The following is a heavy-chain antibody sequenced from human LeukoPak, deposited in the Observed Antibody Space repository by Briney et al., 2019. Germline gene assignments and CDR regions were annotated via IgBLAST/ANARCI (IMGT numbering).Heavy chain of an antibody. Sequence: ASVKVSCKASGYTFTGYYMHWVRQAPGQGLEWMGWINPNSGGTNYAQKFQGRVTFTRVTSISTAYMELRSLRSEDTAVYYCARGERGYRYGFEYFQKWGQGTLVTVSS. V-gene: IGHV1-2*02. CDR3: ARGERGYRYGFEYFQK. CDR2: INPNSGGT. D-gene: IGHD5-18*01. J-gene: IGHJ1*01. CDR1: GYTFTGYY.